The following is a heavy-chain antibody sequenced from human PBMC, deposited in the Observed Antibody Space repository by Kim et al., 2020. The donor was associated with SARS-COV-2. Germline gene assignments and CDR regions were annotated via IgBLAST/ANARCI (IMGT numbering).Heavy chain of an antibody. V-gene: IGHV3-66*01. CDR2: IYGGGTI. Sequence: GGSLRLSCAASGITLTNNHMNWVRQVPGKGLEWVSVIYGGGTIDYADSVIDRFIIFRDTSKNTVYLEMNSLRAEDTAVFYCSRDIKFDGFAFFDVWGRG. CDR3: SRDIKFDGFAFFDV. CDR1: GITLTNNH. D-gene: IGHD3-10*01. J-gene: IGHJ2*01.